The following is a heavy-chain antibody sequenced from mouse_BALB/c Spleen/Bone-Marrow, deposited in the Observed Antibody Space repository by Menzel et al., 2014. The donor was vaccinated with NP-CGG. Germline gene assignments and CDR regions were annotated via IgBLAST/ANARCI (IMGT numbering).Heavy chain of an antibody. V-gene: IGHV10S3*01. CDR3: VRESGSMDY. D-gene: IGHD3-1*01. Sequence: DVKLQESGGGLVQPKGSLKLSCAASGFTFNTNAMNWVRQAPGKGLEWVARIRSKSNNYATYYADSVRDRFTISRDDSQSMLYLQMNNLKTEDTAMYYCVRESGSMDYWGQGTSVTVSS. J-gene: IGHJ4*01. CDR2: IRSKSNNYAT. CDR1: GFTFNTNA.